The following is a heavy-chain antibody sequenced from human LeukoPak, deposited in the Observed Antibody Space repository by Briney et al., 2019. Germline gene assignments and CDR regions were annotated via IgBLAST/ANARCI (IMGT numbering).Heavy chain of an antibody. D-gene: IGHD3-10*01. CDR3: AKGSAKKYDDY. J-gene: IGHJ4*02. Sequence: PGGSLRLSCAAFGFTVNSHYMSWVRQAPGKGLEWVSVIYSGGITYYADSVKGRFTISRDNSKNTLHPQMNSLRAEDTAVYYCAKGSAKKYDDYWGQGTLVTVSS. CDR2: IYSGGIT. V-gene: IGHV3-53*01. CDR1: GFTVNSHY.